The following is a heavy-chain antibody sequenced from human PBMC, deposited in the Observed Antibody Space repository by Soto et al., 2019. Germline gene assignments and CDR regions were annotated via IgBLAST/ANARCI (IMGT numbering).Heavy chain of an antibody. CDR2: IHNSGSP. J-gene: IGHJ5*02. CDR1: GASIYNGGYF. V-gene: IGHV4-30-4*01. Sequence: QVQLQESGPGLVRPSQNLSLTCSVSGASIYNGGYFWSWIRQSPGKGLEWSGHIHNSGSPYNNPSLTRRFTIGSVTALNRLSLPLTSVTAALKAMHYSTRGSTTAKVDPWGQRILVSVSS. CDR3: TRGSTTAKVDP.